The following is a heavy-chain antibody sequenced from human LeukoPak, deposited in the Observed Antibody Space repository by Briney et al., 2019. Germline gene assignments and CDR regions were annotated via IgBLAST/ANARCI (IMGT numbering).Heavy chain of an antibody. D-gene: IGHD5-18*01. V-gene: IGHV3-11*01. J-gene: IGHJ4*02. CDR3: AKDYTAMVRGTDY. CDR1: GFTFSDYY. Sequence: SGGSLRLSCAASGFTFSDYYMSWIRQAPGKGLEWVSYISSSGSTIYYADSVKGRFTISRDNSKNTLYLQMNSLRAEDTALYYCAKDYTAMVRGTDYWGQGTLVTVSS. CDR2: ISSSGSTI.